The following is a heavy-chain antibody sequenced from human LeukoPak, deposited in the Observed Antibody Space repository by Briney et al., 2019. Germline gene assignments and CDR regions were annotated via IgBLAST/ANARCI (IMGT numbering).Heavy chain of an antibody. CDR3: ARVRKGLVRYYYYYMDV. CDR2: IYYSGST. Sequence: SETLSLTCTVSGGSISSYYWSWIRQPPGKGLEWIGYIYYSGSTNYNPSLKSRVTISVDTSKNQFSLKLSSVTAADTAVYYCARVRKGLVRYYYYYMDVWGKGTTVTVSS. CDR1: GGSISSYY. J-gene: IGHJ6*03. D-gene: IGHD6-19*01. V-gene: IGHV4-59*01.